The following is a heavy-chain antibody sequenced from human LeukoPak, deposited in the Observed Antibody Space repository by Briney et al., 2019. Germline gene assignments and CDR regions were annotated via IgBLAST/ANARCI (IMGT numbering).Heavy chain of an antibody. D-gene: IGHD4-17*01. J-gene: IGHJ5*02. V-gene: IGHV4-4*07. CDR1: GASISSYY. CDR2: VHTSGIT. CDR3: ARDEKHGYGDYGVDP. Sequence: PWETLSLTCSISGASISSYYWSWIRQPAGKGLEWIGRVHTSGITNYNPSLKTRVTMSIDTSKNQFYLNLISVTAADTAMYYCARDEKHGYGDYGVDPWGQGTLVTVSS.